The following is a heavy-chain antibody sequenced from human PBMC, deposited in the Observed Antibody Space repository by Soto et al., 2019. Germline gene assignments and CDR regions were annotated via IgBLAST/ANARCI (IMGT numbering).Heavy chain of an antibody. V-gene: IGHV3-33*01. Sequence: PGGSLRLSCAASGFTFSSYGMHWVRQAPGKGLEWVAVIWYDGSNKYYADSVKGRFTISRDNSKNTLYLQMNSLRAEDTAVYYCARDPYYDYVWGSYRYPYYYYYGMDVWGRGTTVTVSS. CDR2: IWYDGSNK. J-gene: IGHJ6*02. D-gene: IGHD3-16*02. CDR1: GFTFSSYG. CDR3: ARDPYYDYVWGSYRYPYYYYYGMDV.